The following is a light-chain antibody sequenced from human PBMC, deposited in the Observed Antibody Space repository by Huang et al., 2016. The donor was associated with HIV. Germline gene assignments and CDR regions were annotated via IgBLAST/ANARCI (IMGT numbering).Light chain of an antibody. V-gene: IGKV1-8*01. J-gene: IGKJ2*03. CDR3: QQYYTYPHS. Sequence: AIRLTQSPSSLSASTGDRVTITCRASPGISSYLAWYQQKPGKAPKLLIASVSTLQSGVPSRFSGSGFGTDFTLTISSLQSEDLGTYHCQQYYTYPHSFGQGTKLEIK. CDR1: PGISSY. CDR2: SVS.